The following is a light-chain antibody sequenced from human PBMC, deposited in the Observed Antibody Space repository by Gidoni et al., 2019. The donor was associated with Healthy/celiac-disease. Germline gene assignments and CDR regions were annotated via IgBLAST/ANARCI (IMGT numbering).Light chain of an antibody. CDR3: CSYAGSYTYV. V-gene: IGLV2-11*01. CDR2: DVS. J-gene: IGLJ1*01. CDR1: SSDGGGYNY. Sequence: QSALPQPRSVSGSPGQSVTISCTGTSSDGGGYNYVSWYQQPPGKAPKLMSYDVSKRPSGVPDRFSGSKSGNTATLTIAGLQAEDEDDYYCCSYAGSYTYVFGTGTKVTVL.